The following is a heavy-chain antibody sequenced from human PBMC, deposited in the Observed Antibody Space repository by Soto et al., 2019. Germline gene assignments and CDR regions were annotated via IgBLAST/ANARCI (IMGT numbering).Heavy chain of an antibody. J-gene: IGHJ5*02. CDR3: ARAPEQLGRDNWFDP. Sequence: SETLSLTCTVSGGSISSGGYYWSWIRQHPGKGLEWIGYIYYSGSTYYNPSLKSRVTISVDTSKNQFSLKLSSVTAADTAVYYCARAPEQLGRDNWFDPWGQGTLVTVSS. CDR1: GGSISSGGYY. V-gene: IGHV4-31*03. CDR2: IYYSGST. D-gene: IGHD6-13*01.